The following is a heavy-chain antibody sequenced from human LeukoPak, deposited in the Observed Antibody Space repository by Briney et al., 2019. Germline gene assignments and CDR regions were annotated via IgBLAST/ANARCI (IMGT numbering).Heavy chain of an antibody. J-gene: IGHJ4*02. Sequence: SETLSLTCAVYGGSFSGYYWSWIRQPPGKGLEWIGEINLSGSTNYNPSLKSRVTISVDTSKNQFSLKLSSVTAADTAVYYCARRGKYSYGYRDYWGQGTLVTVSS. CDR3: ARRGKYSYGYRDY. CDR2: INLSGST. CDR1: GGSFSGYY. D-gene: IGHD5-18*01. V-gene: IGHV4-34*01.